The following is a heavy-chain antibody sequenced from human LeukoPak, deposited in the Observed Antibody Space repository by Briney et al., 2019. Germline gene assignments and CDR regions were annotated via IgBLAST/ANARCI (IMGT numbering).Heavy chain of an antibody. CDR2: IYYSGST. V-gene: IGHV4-31*03. CDR3: ARGTDTFSGSNDEAFDI. CDR1: GGSISSGGYY. Sequence: SQTLSLTCTVSGGSISSGGYYWSWIRQHPGKGLEWIGYIYYSGSTYYNPSLKSRVTISVDTSKNQFSLKLSSVTAADTAVYYCARGTDTFSGSNDEAFDIWGQGTMVTVSS. D-gene: IGHD1-26*01. J-gene: IGHJ3*02.